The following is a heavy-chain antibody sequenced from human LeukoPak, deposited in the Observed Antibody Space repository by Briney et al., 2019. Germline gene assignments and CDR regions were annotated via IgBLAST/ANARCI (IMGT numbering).Heavy chain of an antibody. CDR2: IYYSGST. CDR1: GGSVRSGGYY. J-gene: IGHJ4*02. V-gene: IGHV4-31*03. CDR3: ARFNWGSITY. D-gene: IGHD7-27*01. Sequence: SETLSLTCTVSGGSVRSGGYYWSRIRQHPGKGLEWIGYIYYSGSTYYNPSLKSRVTISVDTSKNQFSLKLSSVTAADTAVYYCARFNWGSITYWGQGTLVTVSS.